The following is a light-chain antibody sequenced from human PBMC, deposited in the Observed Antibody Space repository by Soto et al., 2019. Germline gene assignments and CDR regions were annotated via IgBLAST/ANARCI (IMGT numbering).Light chain of an antibody. Sequence: QSALTQPRSVSGSPGQSVTISCTGTSSDVGGYTSVSWYQQYPGKAPKLIIYDVSKRPSGVPDRFSGSKSGNTASLTISGLPPEEEADYYCNSYTSSGTGVFGTGTKLTVL. J-gene: IGLJ1*01. CDR1: SSDVGGYTS. CDR2: DVS. V-gene: IGLV2-11*01. CDR3: NSYTSSGTGV.